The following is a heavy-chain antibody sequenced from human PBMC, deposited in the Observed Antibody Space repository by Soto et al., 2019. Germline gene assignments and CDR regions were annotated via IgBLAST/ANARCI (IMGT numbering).Heavy chain of an antibody. CDR2: IYYRGST. D-gene: IGHD3-16*01. Sequence: QMQMQESGPGLVKPSETLSLTCTVSGGSISSNFYYWGWIRQPAGKGLQWIGNIYYRGSTNYNPSLKSPVTISVDTSKNQFSLKLSSVTAADTAVYYCARQTDASYTFNAFDIWGQGTMVTVSS. J-gene: IGHJ3*02. V-gene: IGHV4-39*01. CDR1: GGSISSNFYY. CDR3: ARQTDASYTFNAFDI.